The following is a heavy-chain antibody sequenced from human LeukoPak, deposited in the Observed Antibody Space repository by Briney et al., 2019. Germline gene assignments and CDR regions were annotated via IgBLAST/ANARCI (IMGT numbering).Heavy chain of an antibody. J-gene: IGHJ5*02. CDR2: INAGNGDT. CDR3: ATVTRGTTLDH. D-gene: IGHD4-23*01. CDR1: GYTFTRHA. V-gene: IGHV1-3*01. Sequence: ASVKVSCKASGYTFTRHAIHWVRQAPGQRLEWMGWINAGNGDTKYSQKFQGRVTFTGDTSASTAYMERSSPKSQDTAVYYCATVTRGTTLDHRGQGTLVTVSS.